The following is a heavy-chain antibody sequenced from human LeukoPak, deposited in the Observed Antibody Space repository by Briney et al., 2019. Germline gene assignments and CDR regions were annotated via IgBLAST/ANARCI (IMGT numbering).Heavy chain of an antibody. CDR1: GGTFSSYA. J-gene: IGHJ4*02. D-gene: IGHD1-26*01. CDR3: ARSGFPLYYFDY. Sequence: SMKVSCKASGGTFSSYAISWVRQAPGQGLEWMGRIIPILGIANYAQKFQGRVTITADKSTSTAYMELSSLRSEDTAVYYCARSGFPLYYFDYWGQGTLVTVSS. CDR2: IIPILGIA. V-gene: IGHV1-69*04.